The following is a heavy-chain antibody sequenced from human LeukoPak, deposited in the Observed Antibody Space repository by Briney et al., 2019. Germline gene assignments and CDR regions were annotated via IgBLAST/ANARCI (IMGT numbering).Heavy chain of an antibody. J-gene: IGHJ6*02. CDR1: GYTFTSYD. V-gene: IGHV1-8*01. D-gene: IGHD4-17*01. Sequence: GASVKVSCKASGYTFTSYDINWVRQATGQGLEWMGWMNPNSGNTGYAQKFQGRVTMTRNTSISTACMELSSLRSEDTAVYCCARNDYGDYVKWLYYYYGMDVWGQGTTVTVSS. CDR2: MNPNSGNT. CDR3: ARNDYGDYVKWLYYYYGMDV.